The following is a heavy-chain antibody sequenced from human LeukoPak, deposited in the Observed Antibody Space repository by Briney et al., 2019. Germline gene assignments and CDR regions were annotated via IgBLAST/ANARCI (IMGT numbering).Heavy chain of an antibody. V-gene: IGHV3-7*01. D-gene: IGHD2-15*01. CDR2: INQDAGTT. J-gene: IGHJ3*02. Sequence: GGSLRLSCVASGFSFTSYWMSWVRQAPGKGLEFVANINQDAGTTNYVDSVRGRFTISRDNAENSLYLQMSSLRAEDTALYYCARDPGWSSFDIWGQGIMVTVSS. CDR1: GFSFTSYW. CDR3: ARDPGWSSFDI.